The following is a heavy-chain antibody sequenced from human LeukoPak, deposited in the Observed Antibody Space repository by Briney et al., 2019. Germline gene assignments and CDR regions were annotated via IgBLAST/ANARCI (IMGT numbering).Heavy chain of an antibody. CDR3: ARGYDFWSGSYHYYMDV. CDR2: MNPNSGNT. D-gene: IGHD3-3*01. Sequence: ASVKVSCKAFGYTFTTYDINWVRQATGQGLEWMGWMNPNSGNTGYARNFQGRVTITRNTSISTAYMELSSLRSEDTAVYYCARGYDFWSGSYHYYMDVWGKGTSVTVSS. V-gene: IGHV1-8*03. J-gene: IGHJ6*03. CDR1: GYTFTTYD.